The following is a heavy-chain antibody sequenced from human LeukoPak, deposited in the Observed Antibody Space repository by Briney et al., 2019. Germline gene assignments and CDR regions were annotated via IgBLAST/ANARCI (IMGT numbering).Heavy chain of an antibody. V-gene: IGHV3-23*01. CDR2: ISGSGGGT. CDR3: AKRGVVIRVILVGFHEEAYYFDS. J-gene: IGHJ4*02. Sequence: QPGGSLRLSCEVSGITLSNYGMSWVRQAPGKGLEWVAGISGSGGGTNYAESVKGRFTISRDNSKNTLYLQMNSLRAEDTAVYFCAKRGVVIRVILVGFHEEAYYFDSWGQGALVSVSS. CDR1: GITLSNYG. D-gene: IGHD3-22*01.